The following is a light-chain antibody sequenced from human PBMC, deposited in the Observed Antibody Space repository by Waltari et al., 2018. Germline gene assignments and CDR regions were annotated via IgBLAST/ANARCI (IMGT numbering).Light chain of an antibody. J-gene: IGKJ3*01. CDR3: QKYNSEPLT. CDR1: QDISNY. Sequence: DIQMTQSPSSLSASVGVRATITCRAIQDISNYLAWYQQKPGKVPKLLIYGTSTSQPGVPSRFSGSGSGTDYTLTISSLQPEDVATYYCQKYNSEPLTFGPGTRVDIK. V-gene: IGKV1-27*01. CDR2: GTS.